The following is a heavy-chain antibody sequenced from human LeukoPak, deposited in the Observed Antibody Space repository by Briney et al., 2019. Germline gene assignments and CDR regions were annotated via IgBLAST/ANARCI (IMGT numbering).Heavy chain of an antibody. CDR1: GFTFSSFN. D-gene: IGHD6-19*01. Sequence: GGSLRLSCAASGFTFSSFNMNWVRQAPGKGLEWVSSISSSSSYIYYADSVKGRFTISRDNSKNTLYLQMNSLRAEDTAVYYCSVAVDAFDIWGQGTMVTVSS. CDR3: SVAVDAFDI. CDR2: ISSSSSYI. J-gene: IGHJ3*02. V-gene: IGHV3-21*04.